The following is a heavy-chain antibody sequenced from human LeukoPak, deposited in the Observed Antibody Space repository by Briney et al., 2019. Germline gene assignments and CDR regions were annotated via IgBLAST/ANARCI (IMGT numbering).Heavy chain of an antibody. D-gene: IGHD4-23*01. V-gene: IGHV4-38-2*02. CDR3: ARGGLYGGNSNDDY. CDR2: IYNSGST. Sequence: SETLSLTCTVSGYSISSGYFWGWIRQPPGKGLEWIGTIYNSGSTYYNASLESRVTISVDTSKNQFSLKLSSVTAADTAVYYCARGGLYGGNSNDDYWGQGTLVTVSS. CDR1: GYSISSGYF. J-gene: IGHJ4*02.